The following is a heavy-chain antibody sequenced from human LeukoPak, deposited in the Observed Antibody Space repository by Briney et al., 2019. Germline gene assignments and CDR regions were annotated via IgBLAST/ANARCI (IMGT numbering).Heavy chain of an antibody. CDR2: ISYDGSNK. CDR3: AKKYNTGLDP. CDR1: GFTFSSYA. Sequence: GGSLRLSCAASGFTFSSYAMHWVRQAPGKGLEWVAVISYDGSNKYYADSVKGRFTISRDNSKNTLHLQMNSLRAEDTAVYYCAKKYNTGLDPWGQGTLVTVSS. V-gene: IGHV3-30*04. D-gene: IGHD1-14*01. J-gene: IGHJ5*02.